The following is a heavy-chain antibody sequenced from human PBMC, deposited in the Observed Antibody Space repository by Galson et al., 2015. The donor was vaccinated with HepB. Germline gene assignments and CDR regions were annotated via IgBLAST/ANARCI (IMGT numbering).Heavy chain of an antibody. CDR1: GFTFSRNG. CDR2: IWHDGSNS. D-gene: IGHD6-25*01. J-gene: IGHJ4*02. V-gene: IGHV3-33*08. Sequence: SLRLSCAASGFTFSRNGMHWVRQAPGKGLEWVAAIWHDGSNSSYADSVKGRFTISRDNSKNTLYLQMNSLRAEDTAVYYWAREDADIAAMTLDHWGQGTLVTVSS. CDR3: AREDADIAAMTLDH.